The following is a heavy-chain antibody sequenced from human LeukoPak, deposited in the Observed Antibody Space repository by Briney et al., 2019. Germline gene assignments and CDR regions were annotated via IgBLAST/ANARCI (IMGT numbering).Heavy chain of an antibody. CDR1: GFTFGDYT. D-gene: IGHD3-22*01. CDR3: ARDLPYYYHSSGPDY. CDR2: IRSKGYGGTT. V-gene: IGHV3-49*04. Sequence: GGSLRLSCTASGFTFGDYTMSWVRQAPGKGLEWVGFIRSKGYGGTTEYAASVQGRFTISRDDSKNIASLQMNSLKSEDTAVYFCARDLPYYYHSSGPDYWGQGTLVTVSS. J-gene: IGHJ4*02.